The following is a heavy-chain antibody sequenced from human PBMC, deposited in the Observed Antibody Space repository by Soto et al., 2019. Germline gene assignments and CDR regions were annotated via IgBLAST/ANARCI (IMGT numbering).Heavy chain of an antibody. V-gene: IGHV1-69*01. CDR1: GGTFRSNG. D-gene: IGHD3-22*01. CDR2: IIPIAHTA. Sequence: QVQLVQSGAEVKKPGSSVKVSCKASGGTFRSNGISWVRQAPGQGLEWLGGIIPIAHTASYAQTFRGRVTITADESTTTAYMELSSLRSEDTAVYYCAMITMIHSFDPWGQGTLVTVS. CDR3: AMITMIHSFDP. J-gene: IGHJ5*02.